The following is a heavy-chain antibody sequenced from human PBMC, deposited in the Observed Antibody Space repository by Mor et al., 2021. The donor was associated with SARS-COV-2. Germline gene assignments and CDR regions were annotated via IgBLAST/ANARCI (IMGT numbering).Heavy chain of an antibody. D-gene: IGHD3-3*01. J-gene: IGHJ4*02. V-gene: IGHV3-30*01. CDR3: AREEGRFLELRLYY. Sequence: VKGRFTISRHNSKNTLYLQMNSLRPDDTAVYYCAREEGRFLELRLYYWGQGALVTVSS.